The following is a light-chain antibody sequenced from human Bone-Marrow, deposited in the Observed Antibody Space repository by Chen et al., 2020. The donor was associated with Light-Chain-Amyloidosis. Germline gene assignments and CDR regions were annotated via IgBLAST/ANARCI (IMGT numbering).Light chain of an antibody. J-gene: IGLJ2*01. Sequence: QSLLTQPPSVSGAPGQRVTISCTGSSSNIGAGYDVHWYQQLPGIAPTLLIYGNNNRPSGVPDRCSGSKSGTSASLAITGLQAEDEADYYCQSYDLSLYGAVFGGGTRVTVL. V-gene: IGLV1-40*01. CDR1: SSNIGAGYD. CDR2: GNN. CDR3: QSYDLSLYGAV.